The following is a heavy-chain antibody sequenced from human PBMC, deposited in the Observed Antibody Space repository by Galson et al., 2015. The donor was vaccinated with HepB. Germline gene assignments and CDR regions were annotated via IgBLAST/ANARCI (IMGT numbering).Heavy chain of an antibody. CDR1: GYTFTSYY. CDR3: ARGHPRIAAAGRGSHCVLVY. Sequence: SVKVSCKASGYTFTSYYMHWVRQAPGQGLEWMGIINPSGGSTSYAQKFQGRVTMTRDTSTSTVYMELSSLRSEDTAVYYCARGHPRIAAAGRGSHCVLVYWGQGTLVTVSS. J-gene: IGHJ4*02. CDR2: INPSGGST. V-gene: IGHV1-46*03. D-gene: IGHD6-13*01.